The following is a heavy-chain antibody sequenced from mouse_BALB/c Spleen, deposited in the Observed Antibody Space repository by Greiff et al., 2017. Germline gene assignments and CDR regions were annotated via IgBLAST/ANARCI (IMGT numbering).Heavy chain of an antibody. CDR1: GYTFTSYW. Sequence: VQLQQSGPELVKPGASVRISCKASGYTFTSYWMHWVKQRPGQGLEWIGEINPSNGRTNYNEKFKSKATLTVDKSSSTAYMQLSSLTSEDSAVYYCARSTTVVALYAMDYWGQGTSVTVSS. J-gene: IGHJ4*01. CDR3: ARSTTVVALYAMDY. V-gene: IGHV1S81*02. D-gene: IGHD1-1*01. CDR2: INPSNGRT.